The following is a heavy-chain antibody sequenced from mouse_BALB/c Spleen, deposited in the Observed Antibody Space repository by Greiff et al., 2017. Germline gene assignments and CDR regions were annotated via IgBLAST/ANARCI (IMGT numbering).Heavy chain of an antibody. J-gene: IGHJ2*01. CDR2: ISTYYGDA. Sequence: VKLMESGAELVRPGVSVKISCKGSGYTFTDYAMHWVKQSHAKSLEWIGVISTYYGDASYNQKFKGKATMTVDKSSSTAYMELARLTSEDSAIYYCARNIGIGSYFDFWGQGTTLTVSS. D-gene: IGHD2-14*01. CDR3: ARNIGIGSYFDF. V-gene: IGHV1S137*01. CDR1: GYTFTDYA.